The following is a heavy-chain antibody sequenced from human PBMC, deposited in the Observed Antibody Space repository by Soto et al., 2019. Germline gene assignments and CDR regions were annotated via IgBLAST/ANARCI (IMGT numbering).Heavy chain of an antibody. V-gene: IGHV3-30-3*01. CDR1: GFTFSSYA. CDR3: AREGGEDYYDSSGYYKYYYYGMDV. CDR2: ISYDGSNK. D-gene: IGHD3-22*01. J-gene: IGHJ6*02. Sequence: GGSLRLSCAASGFTFSSYAMHWVRQAPGKGLEWVAVISYDGSNKYYADSVKGRFTISRDNSKNTLYLQMNSLRAEDTAVYYCAREGGEDYYDSSGYYKYYYYGMDVWGQGTTVTVSS.